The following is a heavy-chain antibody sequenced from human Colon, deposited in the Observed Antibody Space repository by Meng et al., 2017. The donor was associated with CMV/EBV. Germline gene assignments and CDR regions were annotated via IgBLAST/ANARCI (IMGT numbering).Heavy chain of an antibody. Sequence: GGSLRLSCAASGFNFNIYAMNWVRQTPGKGLEWISYISSSGKTTYYADSLKGRFTISRDNAKNSLYLQMNSLRAEDTALYYCAKAPGYSSSPGYYYGMDVWGQGTTVTVSS. D-gene: IGHD6-13*01. CDR2: ISSSGKTT. V-gene: IGHV3-48*03. J-gene: IGHJ6*02. CDR3: AKAPGYSSSPGYYYGMDV. CDR1: GFNFNIYA.